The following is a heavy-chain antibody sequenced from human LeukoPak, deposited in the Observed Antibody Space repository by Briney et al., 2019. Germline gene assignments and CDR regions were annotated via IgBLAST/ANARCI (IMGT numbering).Heavy chain of an antibody. CDR1: GYTFTSYA. V-gene: IGHV1-3*01. Sequence: ASVKVSCKASGYTFTSYAMHWVRQAPGQRLEWMGWINAGNGNTKYSQKFQGRVTITRDTSASTAYMELSSLRSEDTAVYYCARDYYDSSGYYYYYYYGMDVWGRGTTVTVSS. D-gene: IGHD3-22*01. CDR3: ARDYYDSSGYYYYYYYGMDV. J-gene: IGHJ6*02. CDR2: INAGNGNT.